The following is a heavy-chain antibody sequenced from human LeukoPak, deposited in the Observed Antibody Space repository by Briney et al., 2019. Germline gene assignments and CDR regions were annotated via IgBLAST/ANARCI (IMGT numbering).Heavy chain of an antibody. Sequence: SQTLSLTCAISGDSVSSNSAAWNWTRLSPSRGLEWLGRTYYRSKWYNDYALSVKSRITINPDTSKNQFSLQLNSVTPEDTAVYYCARDRDPTYYYGSGSYSPLCDWGQGTLVTVSS. V-gene: IGHV6-1*01. CDR1: GDSVSSNSAA. D-gene: IGHD3-10*01. J-gene: IGHJ4*02. CDR2: TYYRSKWYN. CDR3: ARDRDPTYYYGSGSYSPLCD.